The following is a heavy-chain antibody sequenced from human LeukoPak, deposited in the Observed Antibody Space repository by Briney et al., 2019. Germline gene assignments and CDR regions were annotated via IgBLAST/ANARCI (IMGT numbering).Heavy chain of an antibody. CDR3: ARAPYYYDSSGYFRNWYFDL. D-gene: IGHD3-22*01. CDR1: GGSISSGGYY. Sequence: SETLSLTCTVSGGSISSGGYYWSWIRQHPGKGLEWIEYIYYSGSTYYNPYLKSRVTISVDTSKIQFSLKLSSVTAADTAVYYCARAPYYYDSSGYFRNWYFDLWGRGTLVTVSS. V-gene: IGHV4-31*03. CDR2: IYYSGST. J-gene: IGHJ2*01.